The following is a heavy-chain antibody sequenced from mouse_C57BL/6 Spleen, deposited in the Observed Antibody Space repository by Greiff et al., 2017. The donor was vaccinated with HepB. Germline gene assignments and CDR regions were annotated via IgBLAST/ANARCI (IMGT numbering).Heavy chain of an antibody. CDR3: ARSGDGPFAY. CDR2: IHPNSGST. V-gene: IGHV1-64*01. J-gene: IGHJ3*01. Sequence: VQLQQSGAELVKPGASVKLSCKASGYTFTSYWMHWVKQRPGQGLEWIGMIHPNSGSTNYNEKFKSKATLTVDKSSSTAYMQLSSLTSEDSAVYYCARSGDGPFAYWGQGTLVTVSA. D-gene: IGHD2-3*01. CDR1: GYTFTSYW.